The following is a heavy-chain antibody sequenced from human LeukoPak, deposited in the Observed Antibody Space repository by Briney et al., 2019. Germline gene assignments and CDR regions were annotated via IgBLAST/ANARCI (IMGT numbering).Heavy chain of an antibody. CDR3: ARGRLGELLIDY. V-gene: IGHV4-30-2*01. J-gene: IGHJ4*02. CDR2: IYHSWST. Sequence: SETRSLTCAVSGGSIGSGGYSWDWIRQPPGKGLEGIGYIYHSWSTYYNPSVKSRVTISVDRSKNQFSLKLSSVTAADTAVYSCARGRLGELLIDYWGQGTLVTVSS. CDR1: GGSIGSGGYS. D-gene: IGHD3-10*01.